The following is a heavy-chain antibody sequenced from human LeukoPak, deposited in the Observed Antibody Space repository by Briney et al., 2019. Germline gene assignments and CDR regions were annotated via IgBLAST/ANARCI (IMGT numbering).Heavy chain of an antibody. Sequence: PGGSLRLSCAASGFTLSDYSMNWVRQAPGKGLEWISYIGIDSGNTNYADSVKGRFTISGDKAKNSLYLQMNSLRVEDTALYYCARDYKYAFDNWGQGTLVTVSS. CDR1: GFTLSDYS. CDR2: IGIDSGNT. V-gene: IGHV3-48*01. CDR3: ARDYKYAFDN. D-gene: IGHD5-24*01. J-gene: IGHJ4*02.